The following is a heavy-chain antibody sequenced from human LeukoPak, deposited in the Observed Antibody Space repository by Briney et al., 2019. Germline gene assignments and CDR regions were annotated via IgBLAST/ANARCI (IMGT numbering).Heavy chain of an antibody. Sequence: ASVKVSCKASGYTFTSYDINWVRQATGQGLEWMGWMNPNSGNTGYAQKFQGRVTMTRNTSISTAYMELSSLRSEDTAVYYCAREGEGSSGSYYYGMDVWGQGTTVTVSS. CDR2: MNPNSGNT. CDR1: GYTFTSYD. J-gene: IGHJ6*02. V-gene: IGHV1-8*01. D-gene: IGHD1-26*01. CDR3: AREGEGSSGSYYYGMDV.